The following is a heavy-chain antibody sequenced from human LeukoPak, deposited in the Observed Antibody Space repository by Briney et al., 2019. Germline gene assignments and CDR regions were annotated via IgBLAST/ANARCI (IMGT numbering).Heavy chain of an antibody. CDR1: GYTFTGYY. CDR2: INPNSGGT. J-gene: IGHJ4*02. Sequence: GASVKVSCKASGYTFTGYYMHWVRQAPGQGLEWMGRINPNSGGTNYAQKFQGRVTMTRDTSISTAYMELSRLRSDDTAVYYCARPELSAYYDFWSGQMTREYYFDYWGQGTLVTVSS. CDR3: ARPELSAYYDFWSGQMTREYYFDY. D-gene: IGHD3-3*01. V-gene: IGHV1-2*06.